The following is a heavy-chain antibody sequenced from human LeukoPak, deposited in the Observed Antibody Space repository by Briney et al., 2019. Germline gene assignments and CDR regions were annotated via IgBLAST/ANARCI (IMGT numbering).Heavy chain of an antibody. D-gene: IGHD2-2*01. CDR1: GYTFTSYG. Sequence: GASVKVSCKASGYTFTSYGISWVRQAPGQGLEWMGWISAYNGNTNYAQKLQGRVTMTTDTSTSTAYMELRSLRSDDTAVYYCARALLNVVVLAADAPETPWGQGTLVTVSS. CDR3: ARALLNVVVLAADAPETP. V-gene: IGHV1-18*01. CDR2: ISAYNGNT. J-gene: IGHJ5*02.